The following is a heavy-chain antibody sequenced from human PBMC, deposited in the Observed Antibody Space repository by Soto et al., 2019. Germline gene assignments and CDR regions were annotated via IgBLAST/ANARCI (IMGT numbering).Heavy chain of an antibody. CDR1: GYSINSNY. J-gene: IGHJ4*02. Sequence: PSETLSLTCTVSGYSINSNYWNWIRQPPSKGLEWIGYIHYSGSTNQNPSLKSRVTISIDTSKNQFSLTLTSVTAADTAVYYCAICRAVTGYFYFVDWCPGPRVSVFS. CDR2: IHYSGST. CDR3: AICRAVTGYFYFVD. D-gene: IGHD3-9*01. V-gene: IGHV4-59*01.